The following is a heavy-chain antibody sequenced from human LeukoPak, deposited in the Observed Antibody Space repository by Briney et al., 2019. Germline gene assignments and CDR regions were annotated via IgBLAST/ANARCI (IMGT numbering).Heavy chain of an antibody. CDR1: GGSISSYY. Sequence: SETLSLTCTVSGGSISSYYWSWIRQPPGKGLEWIGYIYYSGSTNYSPSLKSRVTISVDTSKNQFSLKLSSVTAADTAVYYCARESGWFDPWGQGTLVTVSS. V-gene: IGHV4-59*01. J-gene: IGHJ5*02. CDR2: IYYSGST. CDR3: ARESGWFDP.